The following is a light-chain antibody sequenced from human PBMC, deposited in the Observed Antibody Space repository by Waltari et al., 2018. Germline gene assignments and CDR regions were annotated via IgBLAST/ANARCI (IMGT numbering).Light chain of an antibody. V-gene: IGKV3-11*01. J-gene: IGKJ5*01. CDR3: QQRSSWPGT. CDR2: DSS. Sequence: EIVLTQSPATLSLSPGERATLSCRASQSVSGYLAWYQQKPGQAPRLLIYDSSYRATGIPVRFSARKFETDFTLTISSLEPEDFAVYYCQQRSSWPGTFGQGTRLEIK. CDR1: QSVSGY.